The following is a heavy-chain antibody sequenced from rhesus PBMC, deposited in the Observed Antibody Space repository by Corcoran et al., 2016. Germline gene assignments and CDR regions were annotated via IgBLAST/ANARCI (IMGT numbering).Heavy chain of an antibody. J-gene: IGHJ4*01. CDR3: AKDSAPIWGFDY. D-gene: IGHD3-34*01. Sequence: EVQLVESGGGVVQPGGSLRLSCAASGFIFDDYAMHWVRQAPGKGLEWVSGISWDGGSTGYADSVKGRVNIYRDNAKNSLYLQMDRLRAEDTALYYGAKDSAPIWGFDYWGQGVLVTVSS. CDR1: GFIFDDYA. V-gene: IGHV3-201*01. CDR2: ISWDGGST.